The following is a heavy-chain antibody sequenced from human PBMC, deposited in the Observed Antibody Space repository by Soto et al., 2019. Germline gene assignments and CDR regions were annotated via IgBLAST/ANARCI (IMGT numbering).Heavy chain of an antibody. D-gene: IGHD4-17*01. Sequence: EVYLLDSGGGLVQRGGSLRLSCAASGFTFNSYAMNWVRQAPGKGLEWVSAITGSAGTTYYADSVKGRFTISRDNSKNTLYLQMNSLRVEDTALYYCVKPGHAGSYGDHRGRDKYYFDYWGQGTLVTVSP. CDR1: GFTFNSYA. V-gene: IGHV3-23*01. CDR2: ITGSAGTT. CDR3: VKPGHAGSYGDHRGRDKYYFDY. J-gene: IGHJ4*02.